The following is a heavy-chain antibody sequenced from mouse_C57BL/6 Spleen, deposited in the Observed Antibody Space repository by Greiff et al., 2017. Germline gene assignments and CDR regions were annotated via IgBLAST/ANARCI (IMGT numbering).Heavy chain of an antibody. Sequence: QVQLQQSGAELVKPGASVKLSCKASGYTFTEYTIHWVKQRSGQGLEWIGWFYPGSGSIKYNEKFKDKVTLTADKSSSTVYMELSRLTSEGSAVYFCARHEGGEYYGSSHFDYWGQGTTLTVSS. CDR1: GYTFTEYT. CDR2: FYPGSGSI. CDR3: ARHEGGEYYGSSHFDY. J-gene: IGHJ2*01. D-gene: IGHD1-1*01. V-gene: IGHV1-62-2*01.